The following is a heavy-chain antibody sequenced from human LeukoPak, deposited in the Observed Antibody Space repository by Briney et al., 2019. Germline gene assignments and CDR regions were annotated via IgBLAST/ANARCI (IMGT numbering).Heavy chain of an antibody. CDR2: IIPIFGTA. CDR3: ARGYCSSTSCPLDY. D-gene: IGHD2-2*01. V-gene: IGHV1-69*05. J-gene: IGHJ4*02. CDR1: GGTFSSYA. Sequence: GASVKVSCKASGGTFSSYAISWVRQAPGQGLEWMGGIIPIFGTANYAQKFQGRVTITTDESTSTAYMELSSLRSEDTAVYYCARGYCSSTSCPLDYWGQGTLVTVSS.